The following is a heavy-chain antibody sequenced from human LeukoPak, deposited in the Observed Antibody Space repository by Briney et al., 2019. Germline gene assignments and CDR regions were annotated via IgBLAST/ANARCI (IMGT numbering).Heavy chain of an antibody. CDR1: GFTFDDHG. Sequence: PGGSLRLSCAASGFTFDDHGMSWVRQAPGKGLEWVSGINWNGGSTGYADSVKGRFTISRDNARNSLYLQMNSVRAEDTALYYCARDLGSGWTRFDYWGQGTLVTVSS. J-gene: IGHJ4*02. D-gene: IGHD6-19*01. CDR3: ARDLGSGWTRFDY. V-gene: IGHV3-20*04. CDR2: INWNGGST.